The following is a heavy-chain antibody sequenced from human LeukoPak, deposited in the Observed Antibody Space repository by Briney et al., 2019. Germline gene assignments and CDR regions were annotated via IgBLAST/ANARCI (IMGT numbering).Heavy chain of an antibody. J-gene: IGHJ3*02. CDR1: GFTFSYYA. V-gene: IGHV3-30*14. Sequence: GGSLRLSRAASGFTFSYYAMHWVRQTPGKGLEWVAVISYDGSNTHYADSVKGRFTISRDNSKNTLFLQMNSLRAEDTAVYYCATTARGARDAFDIWGQGTMVTVSS. CDR3: ATTARGARDAFDI. D-gene: IGHD3-16*01. CDR2: ISYDGSNT.